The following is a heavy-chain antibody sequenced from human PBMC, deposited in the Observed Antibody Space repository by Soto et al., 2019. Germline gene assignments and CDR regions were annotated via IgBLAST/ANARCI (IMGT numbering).Heavy chain of an antibody. J-gene: IGHJ4*02. CDR2: IYYSGST. CDR3: ARGPTRYYFDY. Sequence: SETLSLTCTVSGGSIGYYDWSWIRQPPGKGLEWIGYIYYSGSTNYNPSLKSRVTISVDTSKNQFSLNLSSVTAADTAVYYCARGPTRYYFDYWGQGTLVTVSS. V-gene: IGHV4-59*08. CDR1: GGSIGYYD.